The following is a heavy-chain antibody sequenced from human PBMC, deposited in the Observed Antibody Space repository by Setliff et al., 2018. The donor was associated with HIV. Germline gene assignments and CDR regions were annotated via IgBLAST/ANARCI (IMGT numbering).Heavy chain of an antibody. V-gene: IGHV4-59*11. CDR2: IYYSGFT. Sequence: SETLSLTCTVSGGSISSHYWSWIRQPPGKGLEWIGYIYYSGFTNYNPSLKSRVTISIDTSRNQFSLKLSSVTAADTAFYYCARTYYDFWSGSYSYKWFDPWGQGTLVTVS. CDR3: ARTYYDFWSGSYSYKWFDP. D-gene: IGHD3-3*01. CDR1: GGSISSHY. J-gene: IGHJ5*02.